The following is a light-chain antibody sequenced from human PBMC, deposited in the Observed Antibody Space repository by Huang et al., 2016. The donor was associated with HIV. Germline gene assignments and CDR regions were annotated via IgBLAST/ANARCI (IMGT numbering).Light chain of an antibody. CDR3: QQYNNWPYT. CDR1: QSVSSN. V-gene: IGKV3-15*01. Sequence: EIVMTQSPATLSVSPGERATLSCRASQSVSSNLAWYQQKPGQAPRRLLNGASTRATGIPARFSGSGSGTEFTLTISSLQSEDFAVYYCQQYNNWPYTFGQGTKLEIK. CDR2: GAS. J-gene: IGKJ2*01.